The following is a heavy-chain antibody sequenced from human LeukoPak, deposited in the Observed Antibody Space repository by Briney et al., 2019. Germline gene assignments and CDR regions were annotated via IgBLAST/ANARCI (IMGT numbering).Heavy chain of an antibody. CDR1: GGSFSGYY. Sequence: PSETLSLTCGVYGGSFSGYYWSWIRQPPGKGLEWIGYIYYSGSTNYNPSLKSRVTISVDTSKNQFSLKLSSVTAADTAVYYCARVLYYDFWSGYAFDIWGQGTMVTVSS. J-gene: IGHJ3*02. V-gene: IGHV4-59*01. CDR2: IYYSGST. CDR3: ARVLYYDFWSGYAFDI. D-gene: IGHD3-3*01.